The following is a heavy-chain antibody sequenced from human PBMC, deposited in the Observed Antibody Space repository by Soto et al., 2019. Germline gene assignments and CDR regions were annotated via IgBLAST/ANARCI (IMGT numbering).Heavy chain of an antibody. CDR1: GGSISSYD. D-gene: IGHD2-2*01. CDR3: ARARYQLLHPYYYGMDV. CDR2: IHYSGST. Sequence: PSETLSLTCTVSGGSISSYDLSWIRQTTGKGLEWIGYIHYSGSTKSNPSLKSRVTISVDTSRNQVSLKLSSVTAADSAVYFCARARYQLLHPYYYGMDVWGQGTTVTVSS. J-gene: IGHJ6*02. V-gene: IGHV4-59*01.